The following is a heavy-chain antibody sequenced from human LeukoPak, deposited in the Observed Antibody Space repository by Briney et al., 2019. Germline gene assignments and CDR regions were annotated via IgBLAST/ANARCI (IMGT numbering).Heavy chain of an antibody. CDR3: ARDKEAAVDFWSGYYPL. D-gene: IGHD3-3*01. J-gene: IGHJ4*02. CDR1: GFSLSSYC. CDR2: IKRDGSEK. Sequence: GGCLRLSCAASGFSLSSYCMGWVRQAPRKGRGWVANIKRDGSEKYYGDSVKGRVTASRDNAMNSLYLQMTSLRAEDTAVYYCARDKEAAVDFWSGYYPLWGQGTLVIVSS. V-gene: IGHV3-7*01.